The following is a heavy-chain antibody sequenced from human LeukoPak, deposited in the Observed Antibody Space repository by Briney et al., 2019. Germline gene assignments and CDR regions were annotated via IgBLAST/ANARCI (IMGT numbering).Heavy chain of an antibody. Sequence: PGGSLRLSCAASGFTVSSNYMSWVRQAPGKGLEWVSVLYSGGSTSYADSVKGRFTIFRDNSKNTLYLQMNSLRAEDTAVYYCARDHYGSSGYYYFDYWGQGTLVTVSS. CDR2: LYSGGST. CDR3: ARDHYGSSGYYYFDY. D-gene: IGHD3-22*01. V-gene: IGHV3-66*01. J-gene: IGHJ4*02. CDR1: GFTVSSNY.